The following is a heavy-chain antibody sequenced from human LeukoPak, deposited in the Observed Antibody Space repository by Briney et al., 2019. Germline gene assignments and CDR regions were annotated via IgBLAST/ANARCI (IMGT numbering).Heavy chain of an antibody. J-gene: IGHJ4*02. CDR2: INSDGSST. CDR1: GFTFSSYW. CDR3: ARIPYCSSTNCYPSDY. V-gene: IGHV3-74*01. Sequence: GGSLRLSCAASGFTFSSYWMHWVRQAPGKGLVWVSRINSDGSSTSYADSVKGRFTISRDNAKNTLYLQMNSLRAEDTAVYYCARIPYCSSTNCYPSDYWGQGTLVTVSS. D-gene: IGHD2-2*01.